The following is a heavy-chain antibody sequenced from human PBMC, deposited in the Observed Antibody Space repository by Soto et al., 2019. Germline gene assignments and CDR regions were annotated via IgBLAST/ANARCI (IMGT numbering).Heavy chain of an antibody. D-gene: IGHD2-15*01. J-gene: IGHJ6*03. CDR2: ISYDGSNK. Sequence: GGSLRLSCAASGFTFSSYGMHWVRQAPGKGLEWVAVISYDGSNKYYADSVKGRFTISRDNSKNTLYLQMNSLRAEDTAVYYCAKDGRSSFPLGYCSGGSCPPGGYYYYYMDVWGKGTTVTVSS. CDR3: AKDGRSSFPLGYCSGGSCPPGGYYYYYMDV. CDR1: GFTFSSYG. V-gene: IGHV3-30*18.